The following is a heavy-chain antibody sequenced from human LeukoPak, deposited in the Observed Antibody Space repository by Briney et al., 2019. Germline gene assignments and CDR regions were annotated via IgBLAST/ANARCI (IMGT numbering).Heavy chain of an antibody. Sequence: ASVKVSCKASGYTFTGYYMHWVRQAPGQGLEWMGWINPNSGGTNYAQKFQGRVTMTRDTSISTAYMELSRLRSDDTAVYYCARPSLPCCSGGSKNWFDPWGQGTLVTVFS. CDR1: GYTFTGYY. J-gene: IGHJ5*02. V-gene: IGHV1-2*02. CDR3: ARPSLPCCSGGSKNWFDP. CDR2: INPNSGGT. D-gene: IGHD2-15*01.